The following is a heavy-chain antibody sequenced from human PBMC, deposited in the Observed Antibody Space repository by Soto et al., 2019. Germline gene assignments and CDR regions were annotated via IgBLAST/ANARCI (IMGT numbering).Heavy chain of an antibody. V-gene: IGHV4-59*08. CDR3: TRGGNWFDP. CDR2: NYSGST. J-gene: IGHJ5*02. Sequence: QVQLQESGPGLVKPSETLSLTCTVSGGSISTYYWNWIRQPPGKGLELIGYNYSGSTNYNPPLKSRVTISVDTSRNQFSLKLTSVTAADTAIYYCTRGGNWFDPWGQGTLVTVSS. CDR1: GGSISTYY.